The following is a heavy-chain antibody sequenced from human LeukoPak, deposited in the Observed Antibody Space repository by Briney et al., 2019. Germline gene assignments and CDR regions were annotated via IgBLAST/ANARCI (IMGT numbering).Heavy chain of an antibody. V-gene: IGHV3-7*05. CDR3: SSGPNFDH. J-gene: IGHJ4*02. Sequence: PGGSLRLSCAASGFNVSSDWLSWVRQAPPKGLEWVANLNHDGSLRQYVDSVKGRFTISRDNAKNSLYLQMNSLRAEDTAVYFCSSGPNFDHWGQGPLVTVSS. CDR1: GFNVSSDW. D-gene: IGHD3/OR15-3a*01. CDR2: LNHDGSLR.